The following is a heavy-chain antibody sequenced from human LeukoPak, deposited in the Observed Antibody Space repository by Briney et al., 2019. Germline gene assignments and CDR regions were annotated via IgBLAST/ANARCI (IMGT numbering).Heavy chain of an antibody. J-gene: IGHJ4*02. Sequence: PGGSLRLSCAASGFTFSSYAMHWVRQAPGKGLEWVAVISYDGSNKYYADSVKGRFTISRDNSKNTLYLQMNSLGAEDTAVYYCARSRAAAPVFDYWGQGTLVTVSS. CDR2: ISYDGSNK. D-gene: IGHD6-13*01. CDR3: ARSRAAAPVFDY. CDR1: GFTFSSYA. V-gene: IGHV3-30-3*01.